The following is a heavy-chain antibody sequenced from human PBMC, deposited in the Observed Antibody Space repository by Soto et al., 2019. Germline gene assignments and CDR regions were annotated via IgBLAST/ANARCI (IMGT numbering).Heavy chain of an antibody. CDR3: ARTTTVTSQGWKVNWFDL. CDR2: INHSGST. J-gene: IGHJ5*02. Sequence: SEALSLTCAVYGGSFSGYSWSWVRQPPGKGLEWIGEINHSGSTNYNPSLKSRITMSVDTSKNQFSLKLSSVTAADTAVYYCARTTTVTSQGWKVNWFDLWGQGTLVPVSS. V-gene: IGHV4-34*01. CDR1: GGSFSGYS. D-gene: IGHD4-17*01.